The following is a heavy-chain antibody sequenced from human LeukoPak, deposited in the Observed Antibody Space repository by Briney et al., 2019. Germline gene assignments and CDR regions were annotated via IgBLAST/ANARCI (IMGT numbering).Heavy chain of an antibody. V-gene: IGHV4-30-2*01. CDR1: GGSISSGGYY. Sequence: SQTLSLTCTVSGGSISSGGYYWSWIRQHPGKGLEWIGYIYHSGSTYYNPSLKSRVTISVDRSKNQFSLKLSSVTAADTAVYYCARGVYSSSWYDYWGQGTLVTVSS. CDR2: IYHSGST. J-gene: IGHJ4*02. CDR3: ARGVYSSSWYDY. D-gene: IGHD6-13*01.